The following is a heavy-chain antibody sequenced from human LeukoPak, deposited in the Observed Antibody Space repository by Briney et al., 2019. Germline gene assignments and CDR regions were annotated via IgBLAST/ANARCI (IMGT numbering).Heavy chain of an antibody. CDR3: TRGPIQLWLYHGMDV. CDR2: IRSKTYGGTT. D-gene: IGHD5-18*01. V-gene: IGHV3-49*04. J-gene: IGHJ6*02. CDR1: GFTFGDHA. Sequence: GGSLRLSCTVSGFTFGDHAMSWVRQAPGKGLEWVGFIRSKTYGGTTEYAASVKGRFIISRDDSTSIAYLQMNSLKTEDTAVYYCTRGPIQLWLYHGMDVWGQGTTDTVSS.